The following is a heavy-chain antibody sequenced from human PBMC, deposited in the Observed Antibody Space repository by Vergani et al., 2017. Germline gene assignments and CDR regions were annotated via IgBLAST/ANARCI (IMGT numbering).Heavy chain of an antibody. Sequence: QVQLQQWGAGLLKPSETLSLTCAVYGGSFSGYYWSWIRQAPGKGLEWFSYISSSGSTIYYADSVKGRFTISRDNAKNSLSLQMNSLRVEDTAVYYCARGTEFITGTDYWGQGTLVTVSS. CDR2: ISSSGSTI. J-gene: IGHJ4*02. D-gene: IGHD1-20*01. CDR1: GGSFSGYY. V-gene: IGHV3-11*01. CDR3: ARGTEFITGTDY.